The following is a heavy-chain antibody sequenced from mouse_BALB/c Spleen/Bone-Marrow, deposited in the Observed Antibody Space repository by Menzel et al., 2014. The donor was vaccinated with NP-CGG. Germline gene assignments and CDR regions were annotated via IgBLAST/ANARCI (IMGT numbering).Heavy chain of an antibody. Sequence: EVKLQESGGGLVQPGGSLRLSCAHSGFTFTDYYMSWVRQPPGKALEWLGFIRNKANGYTTEYSASVKGRFTISRDNSQSILYLQMNTLRAEDSATYYCARDKYGSFDYWGQGTTLTVSS. CDR1: GFTFTDYY. CDR2: IRNKANGYTT. D-gene: IGHD2-10*02. J-gene: IGHJ2*01. CDR3: ARDKYGSFDY. V-gene: IGHV7-3*02.